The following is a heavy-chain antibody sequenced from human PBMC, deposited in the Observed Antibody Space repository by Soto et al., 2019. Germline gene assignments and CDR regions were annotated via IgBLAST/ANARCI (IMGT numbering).Heavy chain of an antibody. Sequence: SGPTLVNPTQTLKLTCTFSGFSLSTSGMCVSWIRQPPGKALEWLARIDLDDDEYYSTSLKTRLTISKDTSKNLVVLTMTNMDPTDTATYYCARTLGSSTLDYWGQGTLVTVSS. CDR3: ARTLGSSTLDY. J-gene: IGHJ4*02. CDR1: GFSLSTSGMC. D-gene: IGHD6-13*01. V-gene: IGHV2-70*11. CDR2: IDLDDDE.